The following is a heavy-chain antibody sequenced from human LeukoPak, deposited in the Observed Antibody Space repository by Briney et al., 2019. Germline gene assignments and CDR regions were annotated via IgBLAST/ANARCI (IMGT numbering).Heavy chain of an antibody. J-gene: IGHJ4*02. Sequence: SETLSLTYAVYGGSFSGYYCSWIRQPPGKGQEWIGEINHSGSTNYNPSLKSRVTISVDTSKNQFSLKLGSVTAADTAVYYCARSRLTGYFLYWGQGTLVTVSS. D-gene: IGHD3-9*01. V-gene: IGHV4-34*01. CDR3: ARSRLTGYFLY. CDR2: INHSGST. CDR1: GGSFSGYY.